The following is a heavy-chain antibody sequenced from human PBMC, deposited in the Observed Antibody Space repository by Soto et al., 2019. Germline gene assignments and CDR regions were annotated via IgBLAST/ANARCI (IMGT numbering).Heavy chain of an antibody. J-gene: IGHJ4*02. V-gene: IGHV3-23*01. D-gene: IGHD3-16*01. Sequence: GGSRRRSWVASGFSFDNYAMSWVRQAPGKGLEWVSAIKSDGSSTYYAASVKDRFIISRDNSKNTLYLQLNSLRAEDTAVYYCAQLGLMTFSHKHYFNHWGRGTLVTVSS. CDR2: IKSDGSST. CDR1: GFSFDNYA. CDR3: AQLGLMTFSHKHYFNH.